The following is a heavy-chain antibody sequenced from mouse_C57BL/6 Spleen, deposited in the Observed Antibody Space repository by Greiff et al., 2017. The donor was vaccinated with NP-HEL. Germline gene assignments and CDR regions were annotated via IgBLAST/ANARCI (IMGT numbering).Heavy chain of an antibody. CDR3: ANYYGSSLYWYCDV. Sequence: QVQLQQPGAELVRPGTSVKLSCKASGYTFTSYWMHWVKQRPGQGLEWIGVIDPSDSYTNYNQTFKGKATLTVDTSSSTAYMQLSSLTSEDSAVYYCANYYGSSLYWYCDVWGTGTTVTVSS. J-gene: IGHJ1*03. V-gene: IGHV1-59*01. D-gene: IGHD1-1*01. CDR2: IDPSDSYT. CDR1: GYTFTSYW.